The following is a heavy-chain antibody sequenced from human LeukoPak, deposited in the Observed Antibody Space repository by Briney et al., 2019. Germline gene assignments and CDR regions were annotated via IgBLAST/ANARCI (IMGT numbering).Heavy chain of an antibody. CDR2: IYYSGSA. Sequence: PSETLSLTCTVSGDSISSGGYYWSWIRQHPGKGLEWIGYIYYSGSAYYNPFLKSRVSISVDTSKNQFPLKLTSVAAAVTALYFCARDYSRGCAWFDPWGQGILVTVSS. D-gene: IGHD4-11*01. V-gene: IGHV4-31*03. CDR1: GDSISSGGYY. CDR3: ARDYSRGCAWFDP. J-gene: IGHJ5*02.